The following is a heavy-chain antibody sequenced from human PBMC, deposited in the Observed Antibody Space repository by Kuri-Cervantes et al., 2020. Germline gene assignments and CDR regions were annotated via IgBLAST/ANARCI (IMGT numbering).Heavy chain of an antibody. J-gene: IGHJ3*02. V-gene: IGHV1-69*05. CDR1: GGTFSTYA. D-gene: IGHD3-16*01. Sequence: SVKVSCKASGGTFSTYAINWVRQAPGQGLEWMGGIIPIFGTANYAQKFQGRVTITTDESTSTAYMELSSLRSEDTAVYYCARVGRAVWEENAFDIWGQGTMVTVSS. CDR3: ARVGRAVWEENAFDI. CDR2: IIPIFGTA.